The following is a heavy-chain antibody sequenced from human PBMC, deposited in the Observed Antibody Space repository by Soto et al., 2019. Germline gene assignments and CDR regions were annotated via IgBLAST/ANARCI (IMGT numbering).Heavy chain of an antibody. CDR3: ARVGGYCSSTSCYYYYMDV. V-gene: IGHV6-1*01. D-gene: IGHD2-2*01. CDR1: GDSVSSNSAA. Sequence: SQTLSLTCAISGDSVSSNSAAWNWIRQSPSRGLEWLGRTYYRSKCFNDYALSVKSRITINPDTSKNQFSLQLNSVIPEDTAVYYCARVGGYCSSTSCYYYYMDVWGKGTTVTVSS. CDR2: TYYRSKCFN. J-gene: IGHJ6*03.